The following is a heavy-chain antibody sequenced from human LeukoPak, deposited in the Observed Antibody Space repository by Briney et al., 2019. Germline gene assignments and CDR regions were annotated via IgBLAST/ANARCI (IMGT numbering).Heavy chain of an antibody. CDR3: ARDHRLQLLLQYYYYYYGMDV. CDR1: GFTFSSYA. V-gene: IGHV3-30-3*01. D-gene: IGHD5-24*01. Sequence: GGSLRLSCAASGFTFSSYAMQWVRQAPGKGREWVAVISYDESNKYYADSVKGRFTISRDNSKNTLYLQMNSLRAEDTAVYYCARDHRLQLLLQYYYYYYGMDVWGQGTTVTVSS. J-gene: IGHJ6*02. CDR2: ISYDESNK.